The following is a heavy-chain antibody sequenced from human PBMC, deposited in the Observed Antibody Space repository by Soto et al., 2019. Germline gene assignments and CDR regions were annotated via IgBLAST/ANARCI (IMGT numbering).Heavy chain of an antibody. CDR2: IYSSGST. D-gene: IGHD1-20*01. Sequence: QVQLQESGPGLVKPSETLSLTCTVSGVSITSYYWRWIRQPAGKGLEWIGRIYSSGSTNYNPSLKSRVTMSIDTSKNQFSRKLSSVTAADTAVYYCACLYNWNGWSDYWGQGTLVTVSS. CDR1: GVSITSYY. V-gene: IGHV4-4*07. J-gene: IGHJ4*02. CDR3: ACLYNWNGWSDY.